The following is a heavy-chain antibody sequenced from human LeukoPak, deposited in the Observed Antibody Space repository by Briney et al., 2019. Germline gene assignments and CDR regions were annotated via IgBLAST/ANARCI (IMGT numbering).Heavy chain of an antibody. Sequence: GGSLRLSCAASGFTFDDYAMHWVRQAPGKGLEWVSGISWNSGSIGYADSVKGRFTISRDNAKNSLYLQMNSLRAEDTALYYCARDKLRLGELSSPIDYWGQGTLVTVSS. CDR1: GFTFDDYA. CDR3: ARDKLRLGELSSPIDY. V-gene: IGHV3-9*01. J-gene: IGHJ4*02. CDR2: ISWNSGSI. D-gene: IGHD3-16*02.